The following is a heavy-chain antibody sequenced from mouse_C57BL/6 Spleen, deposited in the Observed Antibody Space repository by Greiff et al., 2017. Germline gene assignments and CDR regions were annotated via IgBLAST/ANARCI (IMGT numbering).Heavy chain of an antibody. CDR3: ARLYSNYEGYYFDY. CDR2: IDPNSGGT. CDR1: GYTFTSYW. J-gene: IGHJ2*01. V-gene: IGHV1-72*01. D-gene: IGHD2-5*01. Sequence: QVHVKQPGAELVKPGASVKLSCKASGYTFTSYWMHWVKQRPGRGLEWIGRIDPNSGGTKYNEKFKSKATLTVDKPSSTAYMQLSSLTSEDSAVYYCARLYSNYEGYYFDYWGQGTTLTVSS.